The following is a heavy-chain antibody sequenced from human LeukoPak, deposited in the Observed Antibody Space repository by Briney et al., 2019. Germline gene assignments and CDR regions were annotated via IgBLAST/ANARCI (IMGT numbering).Heavy chain of an antibody. D-gene: IGHD2-2*01. CDR2: INPNSGGT. Sequence: ASVKVSCKASGYTFTGYYMHWVRQAPGQGLEWMGWINPNSGGTNYAQKFQGRVTMTRNTSISTAYMELSSLRSEDTAVYYCASQRYQLLTYSYYYYGMDVWGQGTTVTVSS. V-gene: IGHV1-2*02. CDR1: GYTFTGYY. CDR3: ASQRYQLLTYSYYYYGMDV. J-gene: IGHJ6*02.